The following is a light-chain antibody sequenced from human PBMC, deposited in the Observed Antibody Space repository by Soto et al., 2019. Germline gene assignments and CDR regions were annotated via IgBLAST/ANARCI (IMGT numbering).Light chain of an antibody. CDR2: DVS. CDR3: CSYAGSPRYV. Sequence: QSALTQPRSVSGSLGQSVTISCTGTSSDVGTYNYVSWYQQHPGKSTKVMIYDVSERPSGVPDRFSGSKSGNTASLTNSGLQAEDEADYYCCSYAGSPRYVLGTGTKVTVL. J-gene: IGLJ1*01. V-gene: IGLV2-11*01. CDR1: SSDVGTYNY.